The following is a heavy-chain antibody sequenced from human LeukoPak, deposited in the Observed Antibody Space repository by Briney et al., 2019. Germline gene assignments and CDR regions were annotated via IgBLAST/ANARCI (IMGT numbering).Heavy chain of an antibody. CDR2: IYTSGST. D-gene: IGHD2-2*01. CDR1: GGSISSGSYY. CDR3: ARGPLVVVPAAILMGLNTEYYFDY. J-gene: IGHJ4*02. V-gene: IGHV4-61*02. Sequence: PSETLSLTCTVSGGSISSGSYYWSWIRQPAGKGLEWIGRIYTSGSTNYNPSLKSRVTISVDTSKNQFSLTLSSVTAADTAVYYCARGPLVVVPAAILMGLNTEYYFDYWGQGTLVTVSS.